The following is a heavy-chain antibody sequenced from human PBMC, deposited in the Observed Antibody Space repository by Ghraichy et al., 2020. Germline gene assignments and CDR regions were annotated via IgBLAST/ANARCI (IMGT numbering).Heavy chain of an antibody. CDR3: AKAGITIFGVVINYYYGMDV. Sequence: GGSLRLSCAASGFTFSSYAMSWVRQAPGKGLEWVSAISGSGGSTYYADSVKGRFTISRDNSKNTLYLQMNSLRAEDTAVYYCAKAGITIFGVVINYYYGMDVWGQGTTVTVSS. D-gene: IGHD3-3*01. CDR2: ISGSGGST. J-gene: IGHJ6*02. CDR1: GFTFSSYA. V-gene: IGHV3-23*01.